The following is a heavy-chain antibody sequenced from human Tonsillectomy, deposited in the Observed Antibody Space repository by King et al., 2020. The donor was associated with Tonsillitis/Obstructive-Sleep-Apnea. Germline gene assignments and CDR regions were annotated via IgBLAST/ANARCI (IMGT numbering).Heavy chain of an antibody. Sequence: VQLVESGAEVKKPGASVKVSCKASGYTFTSYYMHWVRQAPGQGLEWMGIINPSGGSTSYAQKFQGRVTMTRDTSTSTVYMELSSLRSEDTAVYYCARDLSVTTERDSYYYMDVWGKGTTVTVSS. CDR3: ARDLSVTTERDSYYYMDV. J-gene: IGHJ6*03. D-gene: IGHD4-11*01. V-gene: IGHV1-46*01. CDR2: INPSGGST. CDR1: GYTFTSYY.